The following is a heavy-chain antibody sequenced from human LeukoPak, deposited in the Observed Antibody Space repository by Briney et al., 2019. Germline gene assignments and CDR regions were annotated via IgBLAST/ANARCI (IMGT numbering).Heavy chain of an antibody. Sequence: GGSLRLSCAASGFTFSSYAMSWVRQAPGKGLEWVANIKQDGSEKYYVDSVKGRFTISRDNAKNSLYLQMNSLRAEDTAVYYCAREGVAAAGTWSFDYWGQGTLVTVSS. J-gene: IGHJ4*02. CDR3: AREGVAAAGTWSFDY. D-gene: IGHD6-13*01. CDR2: IKQDGSEK. CDR1: GFTFSSYA. V-gene: IGHV3-7*01.